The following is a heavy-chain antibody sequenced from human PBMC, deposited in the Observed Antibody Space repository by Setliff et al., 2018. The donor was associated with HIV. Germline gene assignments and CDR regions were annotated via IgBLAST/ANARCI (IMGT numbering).Heavy chain of an antibody. CDR3: SRVHSPLYYDILTGYLDY. V-gene: IGHV4-59*01. CDR2: IYSNGGT. CDR1: GGSISAYY. D-gene: IGHD3-9*01. J-gene: IGHJ4*02. Sequence: SETLSLTCNVSGGSISAYYWSWVRQPPGKRLEWIGYIYSNGGTAYNPSLKSRVTISVDTSKNQFSLKLTSVTIADTAVYYCSRVHSPLYYDILTGYLDYWGQGTLVTVSS.